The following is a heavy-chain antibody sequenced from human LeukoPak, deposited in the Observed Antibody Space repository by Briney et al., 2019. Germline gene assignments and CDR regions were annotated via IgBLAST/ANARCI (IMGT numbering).Heavy chain of an antibody. V-gene: IGHV4-59*01. J-gene: IGHJ3*02. CDR2: IYYSGST. D-gene: IGHD6-13*01. Sequence: PSETLSLTCTVSGGSISSYYWSWIRQPPGKGLEWIGYIYYSGSTNYNPSLKSRVTISVDTSKNQFSLKLSSVTAADTAVYYCARASGMVAASEDAFDIWGQGTMVTVSS. CDR3: ARASGMVAASEDAFDI. CDR1: GGSISSYY.